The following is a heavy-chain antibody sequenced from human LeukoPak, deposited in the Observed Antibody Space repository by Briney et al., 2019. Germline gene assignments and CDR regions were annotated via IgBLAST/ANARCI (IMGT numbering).Heavy chain of an antibody. CDR1: GGSLSGNY. CDR2: INYDGHT. CDR3: AVLMRHYGIDV. Sequence: KASETLSLTCAVHGGSLSGNYWNWIRQTPGKGPEWLGDINYDGHTNYSPSLESRLTISVDSSKNQFALTLRSVTAADAAVYYCAVLMRHYGIDVWGQGTTVIVSS. V-gene: IGHV4-34*01. J-gene: IGHJ6*02. D-gene: IGHD3-9*01.